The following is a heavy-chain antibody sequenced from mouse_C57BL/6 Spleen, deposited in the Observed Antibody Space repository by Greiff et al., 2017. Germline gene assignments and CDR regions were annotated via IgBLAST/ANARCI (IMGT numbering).Heavy chain of an antibody. Sequence: VQLQQSGAELVRPGASVTLSCKASGYTFTDYEMHWVKQTPVHGLEWIGAIDPETGGTAYNQKFKGKAILTADKSSSTAYMALRSLTSEDSAVYYCTREAGYYWFAYWGQGTLVTVSA. CDR1: GYTFTDYE. CDR2: IDPETGGT. J-gene: IGHJ3*01. CDR3: TREAGYYWFAY. V-gene: IGHV1-15*01. D-gene: IGHD2-3*01.